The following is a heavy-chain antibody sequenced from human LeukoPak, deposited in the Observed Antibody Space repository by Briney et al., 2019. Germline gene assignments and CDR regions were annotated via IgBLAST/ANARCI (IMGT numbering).Heavy chain of an antibody. CDR1: GGSIRSYY. CDR3: AREDCGGDCFSGDAFDI. D-gene: IGHD2-21*02. CDR2: FYYTGST. Sequence: SETLSLTCTVSGGSIRSYYRSWIRQPAGKGLEWIGYFYYTGSTNYNPSLKSRVTISADTSKNQLSLKLSSVTAADTAVYYCAREDCGGDCFSGDAFDIWGQGTMVTVSS. V-gene: IGHV4-59*01. J-gene: IGHJ3*02.